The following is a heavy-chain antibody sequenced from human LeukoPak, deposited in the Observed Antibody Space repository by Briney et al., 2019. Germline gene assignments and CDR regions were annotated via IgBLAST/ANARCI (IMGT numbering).Heavy chain of an antibody. CDR1: GFTFSSYG. D-gene: IGHD6-13*01. CDR2: ISYDGSNK. V-gene: IGHV3-30*18. CDR3: AKEPGIAAPGHFQH. J-gene: IGHJ1*01. Sequence: PGGSLRLSCAASGFTFSSYGMHWVRQAPGKGLEWVAVISYDGSNKYYADSVKGRFTISRDNSKNTLYLQMNSLRAEDTAVYYCAKEPGIAAPGHFQHWGQGTLVTVSS.